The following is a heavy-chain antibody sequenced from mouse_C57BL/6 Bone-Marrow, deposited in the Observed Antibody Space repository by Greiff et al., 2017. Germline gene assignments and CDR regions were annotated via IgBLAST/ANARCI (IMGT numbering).Heavy chain of an antibody. Sequence: QVQLQQPGAELVKPGASVKLSCKASGYTFTSYWMQWVKQRPGQGLEWIGEIDPSDSYTNYNQKFKGKATLTVDTSSSTAYMQLSSLTSEDSAVYYCARWGKILGLYGSSLYYAMDYWGQGTSVTVSS. CDR1: GYTFTSYW. D-gene: IGHD1-1*01. CDR3: ARWGKILGLYGSSLYYAMDY. J-gene: IGHJ4*01. V-gene: IGHV1-50*01. CDR2: IDPSDSYT.